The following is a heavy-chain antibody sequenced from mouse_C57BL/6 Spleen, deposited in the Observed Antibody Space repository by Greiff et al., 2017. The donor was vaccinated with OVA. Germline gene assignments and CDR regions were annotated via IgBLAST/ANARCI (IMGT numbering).Heavy chain of an antibody. CDR2: IDPETGGT. Sequence: VQLQQSGAELVRPGASVTLSCKASGYTFTDYEMHWVKQTPVHGLEWIGAIDPETGGTAYNQKFKGKAILTADKSSSTAYMELRSLTSEDSAVYYCTRGELFYYFDYWGQGTTLTVSS. CDR3: TRGELFYYFDY. J-gene: IGHJ2*01. CDR1: GYTFTDYE. V-gene: IGHV1-15*01. D-gene: IGHD1-3*01.